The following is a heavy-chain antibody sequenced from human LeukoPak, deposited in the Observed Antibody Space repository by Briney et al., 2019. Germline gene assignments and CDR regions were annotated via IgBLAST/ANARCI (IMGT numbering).Heavy chain of an antibody. V-gene: IGHV2-5*01. CDR1: GFSLSTSGVG. CDR3: AHEAGFLEWLLSDPNSDY. Sequence: SGPTLVNPTQTLTLTCTFSGFSLSTSGVGVGWIRQPPGKALEWLALIYWNDDKRYSPSLKSRLTITKDTSKNQVVFTMTNMDPVDTATYYCAHEAGFLEWLLSDPNSDYWGQGTLVTVSS. D-gene: IGHD3-3*01. J-gene: IGHJ4*02. CDR2: IYWNDDK.